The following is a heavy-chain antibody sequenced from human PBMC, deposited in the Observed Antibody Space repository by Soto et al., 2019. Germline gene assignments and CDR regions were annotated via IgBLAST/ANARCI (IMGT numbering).Heavy chain of an antibody. V-gene: IGHV3-23*01. J-gene: IGHJ3*02. D-gene: IGHD3-10*01. CDR2: FSGSGGST. Sequence: PGGSLRLSCAASGFTFSSYAMSWVRQAPGKGLEWVSAFSGSGGSTYYADSVKGRFTISRDNSKNTLYLQMNSLRAEDTAVYYCAKDLQKLLWFGESEGNAFDIWGQGTMVTVSS. CDR3: AKDLQKLLWFGESEGNAFDI. CDR1: GFTFSSYA.